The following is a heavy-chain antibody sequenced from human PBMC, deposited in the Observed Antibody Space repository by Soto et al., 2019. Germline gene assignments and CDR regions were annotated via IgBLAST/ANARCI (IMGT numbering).Heavy chain of an antibody. V-gene: IGHV1-18*01. CDR1: GYPFTSYG. CDR2: IGAYNGLT. D-gene: IGHD4-17*01. CDR3: ARRDYGEGSTRFDP. Sequence: QVQLVQSGAEVKKPGASVKVSCKASGYPFTSYGISWVRQAPGQGLEWVGWIGAYNGLTRYAQSLQGRVTMTTDSSTTTAYMELRSLTSDDTAVYYCARRDYGEGSTRFDPWGQGTLVTVSS. J-gene: IGHJ5*02.